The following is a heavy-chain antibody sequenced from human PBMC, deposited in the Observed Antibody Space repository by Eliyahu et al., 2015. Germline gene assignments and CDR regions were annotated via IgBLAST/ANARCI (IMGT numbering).Heavy chain of an antibody. D-gene: IGHD2-15*01. CDR2: IYYSGST. J-gene: IGHJ6*02. V-gene: IGHV4-61*01. CDR1: GGSVXSSSYX. CDR3: AREGRYCSGGSCYLYAMDV. Sequence: QVQLQESGPGLVKPSETLSLTCTVSGGSVXSSSYXWSWIRQSPGKGLEWIGYIYYSGSTHYSXSLKSRVTISVDTSKNQFSLKLSSVTAADTAVYYCAREGRYCSGGSCYLYAMDVWGQGTTVTVSS.